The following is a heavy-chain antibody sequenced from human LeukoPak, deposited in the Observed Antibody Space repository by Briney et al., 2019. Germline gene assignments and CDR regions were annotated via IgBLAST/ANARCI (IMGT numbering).Heavy chain of an antibody. Sequence: ASVTVSCKASGYTFTSYYMHWVRQAPGQGLEWMGIINPSGGSTSCAQKFQGRVTMTRDTSTSTVYMELSSLRSEDTAVYYCAREGGDGYKGTAFDYWGQGTLVTVSS. CDR1: GYTFTSYY. D-gene: IGHD5-24*01. V-gene: IGHV1-46*01. CDR2: INPSGGST. CDR3: AREGGDGYKGTAFDY. J-gene: IGHJ4*02.